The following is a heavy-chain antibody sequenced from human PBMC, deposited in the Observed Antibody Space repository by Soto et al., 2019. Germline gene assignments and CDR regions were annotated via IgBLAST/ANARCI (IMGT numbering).Heavy chain of an antibody. Sequence: EVQLVESGGGLVQPGGSLRLSCAASGFTFSSYEMNWVRQAPGKGLEWVSYISSSGSTIYYADSVKGRFTISRDNAKNSLYLQMNSLRAEDTAVYYCARGYCSSTSCYYYYYGMDVWGQGTTVTVSS. V-gene: IGHV3-48*03. D-gene: IGHD2-2*01. CDR2: ISSSGSTI. CDR3: ARGYCSSTSCYYYYYGMDV. CDR1: GFTFSSYE. J-gene: IGHJ6*02.